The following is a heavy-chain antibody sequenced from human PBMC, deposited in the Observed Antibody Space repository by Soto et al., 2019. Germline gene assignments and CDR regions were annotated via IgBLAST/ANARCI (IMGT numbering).Heavy chain of an antibody. Sequence: GASVKVSCKASGGTFSSYTISWVRQAPGQGLEWMGRIIPILGIANYAQKFQGRVTITADKSTSTAYMELSSLRSEDTAVYYCAREGRVEVVAATPFAFDIWGQGTMVT. D-gene: IGHD2-15*01. CDR3: AREGRVEVVAATPFAFDI. V-gene: IGHV1-69*04. J-gene: IGHJ3*02. CDR2: IIPILGIA. CDR1: GGTFSSYT.